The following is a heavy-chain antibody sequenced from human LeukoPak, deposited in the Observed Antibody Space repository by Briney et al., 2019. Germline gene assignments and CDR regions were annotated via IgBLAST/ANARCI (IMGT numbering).Heavy chain of an antibody. CDR3: ARATPVEMATGEFDY. CDR2: INPNSGGT. J-gene: IGHJ4*02. CDR1: VYTFTGYF. D-gene: IGHD5-24*01. Sequence: ASVKVSCKASVYTFTGYFMQWVRQAPGQGLEWMGWINPNSGGTNYAQKFQGRVTMTRDTSISTAYMELSRLRSDATAVYSAARATPVEMATGEFDYWGQGTLVTVSS. V-gene: IGHV1-2*02.